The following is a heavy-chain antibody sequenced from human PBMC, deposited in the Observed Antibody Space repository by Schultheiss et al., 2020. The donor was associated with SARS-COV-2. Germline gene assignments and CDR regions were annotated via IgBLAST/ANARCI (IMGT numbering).Heavy chain of an antibody. Sequence: SETLSLTCTVSGGSISSYYWSWIRQPPGKGLEWIGYIYYSGSTNYNPSLKSRVTISVDTSKNQFSLKLSSVTAADTAVYYCARDSGGGDRITIFGVVPRTRRHYYMDVWGKGTTVTVSS. V-gene: IGHV4-59*12. CDR2: IYYSGST. J-gene: IGHJ6*03. D-gene: IGHD3-3*01. CDR1: GGSISSYY. CDR3: ARDSGGGDRITIFGVVPRTRRHYYMDV.